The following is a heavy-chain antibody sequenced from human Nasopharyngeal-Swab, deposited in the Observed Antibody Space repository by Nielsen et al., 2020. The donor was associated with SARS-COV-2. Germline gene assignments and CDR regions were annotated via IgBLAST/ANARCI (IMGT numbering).Heavy chain of an antibody. V-gene: IGHV3-21*01. Sequence: VSHAPGKGVEWVSSISSSSTYIYYADSVKGRFTVSRDNAKNSLYLQMSSLRTEDAAVYYCARSAYYDFWSGYYTRFDYWGRGTLVTVSS. J-gene: IGHJ4*01. CDR3: ARSAYYDFWSGYYTRFDY. D-gene: IGHD3-3*01. CDR2: ISSSSTYI.